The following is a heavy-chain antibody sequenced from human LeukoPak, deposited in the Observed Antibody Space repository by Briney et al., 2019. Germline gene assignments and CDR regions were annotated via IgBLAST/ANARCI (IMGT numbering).Heavy chain of an antibody. CDR3: ATEPARDGYNYQPFDY. D-gene: IGHD5-12*01. CDR2: INPNSGGT. J-gene: IGHJ4*02. CDR1: GYTFTGYY. V-gene: IGHV1-2*02. Sequence: ASVKVSCKASGYTFTGYYMHWVRQAPGQVLVWMGWINPNSGGTNYAQKFQGRVTMTRDTSISTAYMELSRLRSDDTAVYYCATEPARDGYNYQPFDYWGQGTLVTVSS.